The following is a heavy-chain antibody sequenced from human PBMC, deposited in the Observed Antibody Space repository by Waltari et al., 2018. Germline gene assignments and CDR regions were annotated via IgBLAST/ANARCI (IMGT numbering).Heavy chain of an antibody. Sequence: QVQLQQWGAGLLKPSETLSLTCAVYGGSFSGYYWSWIRQPPGKGLEWIGEINHSGSTHYNPSLKSRVTISVDTSKSQFSLKLSSVTAADTAVYYCARRLRAMVRGGYQRTQFDYWGQGTLVTVSS. V-gene: IGHV4-34*01. J-gene: IGHJ4*02. CDR1: GGSFSGYY. D-gene: IGHD3-10*01. CDR2: INHSGST. CDR3: ARRLRAMVRGGYQRTQFDY.